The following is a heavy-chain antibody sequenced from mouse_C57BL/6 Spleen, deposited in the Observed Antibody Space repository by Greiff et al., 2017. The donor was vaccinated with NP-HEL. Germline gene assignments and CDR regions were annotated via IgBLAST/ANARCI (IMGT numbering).Heavy chain of an antibody. CDR3: ARHRGTTVVASYYYAMDY. Sequence: QVQLQQPGAELVMPGASVKLSCKASGYTFTSYWMHWVKQRPGQGLEWIGEIDPSDSYTNYNQKFKGKSTLTVDKSSSTAYMQLSSLTSEDSAVYYCARHRGTTVVASYYYAMDYWGQGTSVTVSS. V-gene: IGHV1-69*01. CDR2: IDPSDSYT. CDR1: GYTFTSYW. D-gene: IGHD1-1*01. J-gene: IGHJ4*01.